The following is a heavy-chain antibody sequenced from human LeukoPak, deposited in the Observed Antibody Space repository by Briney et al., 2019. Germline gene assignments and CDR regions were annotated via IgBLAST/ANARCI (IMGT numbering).Heavy chain of an antibody. CDR1: GRSISSGSYH. V-gene: IGHV4-61*02. Sequence: SETLSLTCTVSGRSISSGSYHWRWIRQPAGKGLEWIGRIYTSGSTNYNPSLKSRVTISVNTSKNQFSLKLSSVTAADTAVYYCAWQGTYDSSGDDAFDIWGQGTMVTVSS. D-gene: IGHD3-22*01. CDR3: AWQGTYDSSGDDAFDI. CDR2: IYTSGST. J-gene: IGHJ3*02.